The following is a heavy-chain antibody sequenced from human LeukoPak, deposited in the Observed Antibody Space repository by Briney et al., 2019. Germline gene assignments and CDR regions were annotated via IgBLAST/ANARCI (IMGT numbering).Heavy chain of an antibody. CDR3: ARDQVRYFDWLLSFYYGMDV. V-gene: IGHV3-7*04. CDR2: IKQDGSEK. CDR1: GFTFSSYW. J-gene: IGHJ6*02. D-gene: IGHD3-9*01. Sequence: PGGSLRLSCAASGFTFSSYWMSWVRQAQGKGLEWVANIKQDGSEKYYVDSVKGRFTISRDNAKNSLYLQMNSLRAEDTAVYYCARDQVRYFDWLLSFYYGMDVWGQGTTVTVSS.